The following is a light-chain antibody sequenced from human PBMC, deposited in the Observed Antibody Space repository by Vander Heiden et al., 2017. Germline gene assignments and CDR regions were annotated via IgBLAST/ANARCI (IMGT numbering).Light chain of an antibody. CDR3: SSYTSITTLV. Sequence: PALTPPATMAGSAGKSMPIACTGTSSDVGLYNYVSWYQQLPGKAPKVLIHDVSTRPSGVSHRFSGSKSGNTASLTISGLQTEDEAHYYCSSYTSITTLVFGTGTKVTVL. CDR2: DVS. J-gene: IGLJ1*01. CDR1: SSDVGLYNY. V-gene: IGLV2-14*03.